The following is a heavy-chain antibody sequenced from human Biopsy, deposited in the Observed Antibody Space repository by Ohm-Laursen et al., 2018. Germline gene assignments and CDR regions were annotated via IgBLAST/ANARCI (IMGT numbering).Heavy chain of an antibody. J-gene: IGHJ6*02. CDR3: ARDVEGIYSYAMDV. Sequence: SLRLSCTASGFTFSDYYMSWIRQAPGKGLEWVSYITSGGSTTDYADSVKGRFTISRDNAKSSLFLQMNSLRAEDTAVYYCARDVEGIYSYAMDVWGQGTTVTVSS. D-gene: IGHD5-24*01. CDR2: ITSGGSTT. V-gene: IGHV3-11*01. CDR1: GFTFSDYY.